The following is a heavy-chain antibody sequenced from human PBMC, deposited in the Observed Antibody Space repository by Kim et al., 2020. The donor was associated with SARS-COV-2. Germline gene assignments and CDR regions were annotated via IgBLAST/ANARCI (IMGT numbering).Heavy chain of an antibody. CDR2: IAIYNGKT. D-gene: IGHD3-10*01. CDR1: GYSFTQYG. Sequence: ASVKVSCKASGYSFTQYGISWVRQAPGQGLEWMGWIAIYNGKTEYATKFQGRVSMTLETSTNTVHMEVRSLRPDDSAVYYCARDLGADYYGSGWIVSYNGMDVWGQGTAVTVSS. CDR3: ARDLGADYYGSGWIVSYNGMDV. V-gene: IGHV1-18*01. J-gene: IGHJ6*02.